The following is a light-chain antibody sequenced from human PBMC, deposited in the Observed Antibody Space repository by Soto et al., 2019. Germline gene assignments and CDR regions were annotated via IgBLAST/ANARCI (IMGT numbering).Light chain of an antibody. J-gene: IGLJ2*01. CDR2: EVS. CDR3: SSSEASNKGVV. CDR1: SSDVGGYNS. V-gene: IGLV2-8*01. Sequence: QSALTQPPSASGSPGQSVTISCTGTSSDVGGYNSVSWCQQYPGKAPKLMIYEVSKRPSGVPDRFSGAKSGNTASLTVSGLQDEDEADYYCSSSEASNKGVVFGGGTQLTVL.